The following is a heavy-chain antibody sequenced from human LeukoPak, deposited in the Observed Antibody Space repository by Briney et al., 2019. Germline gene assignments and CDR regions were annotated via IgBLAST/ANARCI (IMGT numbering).Heavy chain of an antibody. V-gene: IGHV3-30-3*01. CDR2: ISYDGSNK. J-gene: IGHJ4*02. CDR1: GFTFSESL. Sequence: PGGSLRLSCVVSGFTFSESLMSWVRQAPGKGLEWVAVISYDGSNKYCADSVKGRFTISRDNSKNTLYLQMNSLRAEDTAVYYCARVVHWGQGTLVTVSS. CDR3: ARVVH.